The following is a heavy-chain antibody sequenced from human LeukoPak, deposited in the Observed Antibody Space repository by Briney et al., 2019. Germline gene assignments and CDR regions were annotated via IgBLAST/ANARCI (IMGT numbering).Heavy chain of an antibody. CDR3: ARAGRSGILTGYYVVGWFDP. J-gene: IGHJ5*02. CDR1: VYTFTTSG. D-gene: IGHD3-9*01. V-gene: IGHV1-18*01. CDR2: ISAYNGNT. Sequence: RASVKVSYTGSVYTFTTSGISGVRQAPGQGLERMGWISAYNGNTNYAQKLQGRVTMTTDPSTSTAYMELRSLRSDDTAVYYCARAGRSGILTGYYVVGWFDPWGQGTLVTVSS.